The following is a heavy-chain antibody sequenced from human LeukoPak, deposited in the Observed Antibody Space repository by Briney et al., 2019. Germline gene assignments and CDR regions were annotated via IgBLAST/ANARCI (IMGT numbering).Heavy chain of an antibody. V-gene: IGHV1-8*01. J-gene: IGHJ4*02. CDR2: MNPNSGNT. D-gene: IGHD3-9*01. CDR3: TTAGERPIRYFDY. Sequence: GASVKVCCEASGYSYSSYDIHWVRQATGQGREWMGWMNPNSGNTGYAQKFQGRVTMTRNTSINTAYMELSGLISEDTAVYFCTTAGERPIRYFDYWGQGTLVTVSS. CDR1: GYSYSSYD.